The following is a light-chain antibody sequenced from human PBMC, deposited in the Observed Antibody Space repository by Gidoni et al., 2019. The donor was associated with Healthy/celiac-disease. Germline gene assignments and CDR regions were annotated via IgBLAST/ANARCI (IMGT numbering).Light chain of an antibody. CDR3: QQYGSSPPIP. CDR2: GAS. Sequence: EIVLTQSPGTLSLSPGERATLSCRASKSVSSSYLDWHQQKPGQAPRLLIYGASSGTGTDFTLTISRLELEDCAVYYCQQYGSSPPIPFGQGTRLEIK. J-gene: IGKJ5*01. V-gene: IGKV3-20*01. CDR1: KSVSSSY.